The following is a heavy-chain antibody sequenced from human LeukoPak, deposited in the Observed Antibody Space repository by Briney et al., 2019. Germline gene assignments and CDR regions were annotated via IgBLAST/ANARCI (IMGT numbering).Heavy chain of an antibody. CDR1: GGTFSSYA. J-gene: IGHJ4*02. D-gene: IGHD1-26*01. Sequence: GASVKVSRKASGGTFSSYAISWVRQAPGQGLEWMGGIIPIFGTANYAQKFQGRVTITADESTSTAYMELSSLRSEDTAVYYCARARVGGSYYEGIFDYWGQGTLVTVSS. CDR2: IIPIFGTA. CDR3: ARARVGGSYYEGIFDY. V-gene: IGHV1-69*13.